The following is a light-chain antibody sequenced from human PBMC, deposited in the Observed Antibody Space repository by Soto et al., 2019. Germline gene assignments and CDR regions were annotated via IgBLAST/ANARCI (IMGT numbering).Light chain of an antibody. CDR2: DAS. J-gene: IGKJ5*01. V-gene: IGKV3-11*01. Sequence: EFVLTPSPGTLSLSPGARATLSGRASQSVSSYLAWYQQKTGQAPRLLIYDASNRATGIPARFSGSGSGTDFTLTISSLQPEDLAVYYCKQRSNWTLTFGQGTRLEIK. CDR3: KQRSNWTLT. CDR1: QSVSSY.